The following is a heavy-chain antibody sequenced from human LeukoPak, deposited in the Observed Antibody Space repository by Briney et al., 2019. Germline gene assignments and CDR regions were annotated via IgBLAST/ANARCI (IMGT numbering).Heavy chain of an antibody. CDR1: GFTFSSYG. CDR2: ISYDGSNK. V-gene: IGHV3-30*03. J-gene: IGHJ6*02. D-gene: IGHD2-15*01. Sequence: PGGSLRLSCAASGFTFSSYGMHWVRQAPGKGLEWVAVISYDGSNKYYADSVKGRFTISRDNSKNTLYLQMNSLRAEDTAVYYCASRGWPDVWGQGTTVTVSS. CDR3: ASRGWPDV.